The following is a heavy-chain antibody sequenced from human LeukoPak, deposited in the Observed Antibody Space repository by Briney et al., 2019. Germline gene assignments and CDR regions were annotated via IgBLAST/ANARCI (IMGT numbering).Heavy chain of an antibody. J-gene: IGHJ4*02. V-gene: IGHV3-23*01. CDR2: ISGTGGTT. CDR1: GFTFVSYE. CDR3: TRDKDWSADY. Sequence: GGPLKFSGAAPGFTFVSYEMNWVRQAPGKGLKWVSAISGTGGTTYYADSVKGRFTISRDNSKNTLYLQMNSLKTEDTAVYYCTRDKDWSADYWGQGTLVTVSS. D-gene: IGHD1-1*01.